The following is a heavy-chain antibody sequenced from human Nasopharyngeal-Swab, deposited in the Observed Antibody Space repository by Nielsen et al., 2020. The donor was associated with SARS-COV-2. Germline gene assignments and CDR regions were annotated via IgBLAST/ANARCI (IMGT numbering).Heavy chain of an antibody. D-gene: IGHD3-3*01. J-gene: IGHJ3*02. CDR1: GFTFSDYY. Sequence: GESLKISCSASGFTFSDYYMSWLRQAPGKGLEWVSYISSSGSTIYYADSVKGRFTISRDNAKNSLYLQMNSLRAEDTAVYYCAREEWPASHAFDIWGQGTMVTVSS. CDR3: AREEWPASHAFDI. CDR2: ISSSGSTI. V-gene: IGHV3-11*04.